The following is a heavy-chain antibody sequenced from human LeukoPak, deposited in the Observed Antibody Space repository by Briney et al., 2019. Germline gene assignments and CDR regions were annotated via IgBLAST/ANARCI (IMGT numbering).Heavy chain of an antibody. J-gene: IGHJ4*02. Sequence: GGSLRLSCAASGFTFDDYAMHWVRQAPGKGLEWVSGSSWNSGSIGYANSVKGRFTISRDNAKNSLYLQMNRLRAEDTALYYGAKGFGENSGYDRPFNYWAREPWSPSPQ. D-gene: IGHD5-12*01. CDR1: GFTFDDYA. CDR2: SSWNSGSI. CDR3: AKGFGENSGYDRPFNY. V-gene: IGHV3-9*01.